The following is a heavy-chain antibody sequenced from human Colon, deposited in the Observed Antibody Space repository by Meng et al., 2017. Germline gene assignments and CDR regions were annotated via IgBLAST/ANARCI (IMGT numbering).Heavy chain of an antibody. J-gene: IGHJ4*02. CDR3: SRQTESTHDF. CDR2: IRSKSDNYAT. CDR1: GFTFSGSH. Sequence: GESLKISCAASGFTFSGSHMHWVRQVSGKGLEWVGHIRSKSDNYATAYAASVEGRFTISRDDSKNTAYLHMNSLKTEDTAVYYCSRQTESTHDFWGQGKLVNGAS. V-gene: IGHV3-73*01.